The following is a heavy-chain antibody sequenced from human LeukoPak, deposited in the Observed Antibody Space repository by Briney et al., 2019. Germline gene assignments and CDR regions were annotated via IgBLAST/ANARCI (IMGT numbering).Heavy chain of an antibody. Sequence: PSETLSLTCTVSGGSISSYYWSWIRQPPGKGLEWIGYIYYSGSTNYNPSLKSRVTISVDTSKNQFSLKLSSVTAADTAVYYCAGESDYYDSSGYYSPWFDPGAREPWSPSPQ. CDR2: IYYSGST. J-gene: IGHJ5*02. CDR1: GGSISSYY. D-gene: IGHD3-22*01. V-gene: IGHV4-59*01. CDR3: AGESDYYDSSGYYSPWFDP.